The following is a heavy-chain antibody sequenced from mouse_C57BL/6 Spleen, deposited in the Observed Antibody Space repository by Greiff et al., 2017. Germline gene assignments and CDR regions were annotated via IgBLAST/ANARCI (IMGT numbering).Heavy chain of an antibody. V-gene: IGHV1-53*01. J-gene: IGHJ1*03. CDR2: INPSNGGT. CDR1: GYTFTSYW. CDR3: ARRGGNWYFEV. Sequence: QVQLQQPGTELVKPGASVKLSCKASGYTFTSYWMHWVKQRPGQGLEWIGNINPSNGGTNYNEKFKSKATLTVDQSSSTAYMQLRSLTSGDSAVYYCARRGGNWYFEVWGTGTTVTVSS.